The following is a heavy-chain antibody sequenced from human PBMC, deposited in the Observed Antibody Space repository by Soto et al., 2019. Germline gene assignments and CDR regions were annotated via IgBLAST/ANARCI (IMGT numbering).Heavy chain of an antibody. Sequence: PSETLSLTCTVSGGSISSGDYYWSWIRQPPGKGLEWIGYIYYSGSTYYNPSLKSRVTISVDTSKNQFSLKLSSVTATDTAVYYCARDSGRYGGAVAYWGQGTLVTVS. CDR3: ARDSGRYGGAVAY. J-gene: IGHJ4*02. CDR1: GGSISSGDYY. D-gene: IGHD4-17*01. CDR2: IYYSGST. V-gene: IGHV4-30-4*01.